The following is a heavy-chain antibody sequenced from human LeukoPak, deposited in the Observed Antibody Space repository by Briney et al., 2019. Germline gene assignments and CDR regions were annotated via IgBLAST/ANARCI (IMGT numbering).Heavy chain of an antibody. CDR3: ARRPVGARPFDY. D-gene: IGHD1-26*01. V-gene: IGHV4-30-2*03. CDR1: GGSISSGGYY. J-gene: IGHJ4*02. Sequence: SETLSLTCTVSGGSISSGGYYWSWIRQPPGKGLEWIGYIYHSGSTYYNPSLKSRVTISVDTSKNQFSLKLSSVTAADTAVYYCARRPVGARPFDYWGQGTLVTVSS. CDR2: IYHSGST.